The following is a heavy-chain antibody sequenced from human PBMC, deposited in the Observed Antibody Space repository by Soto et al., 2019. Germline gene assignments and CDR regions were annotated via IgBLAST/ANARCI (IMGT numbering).Heavy chain of an antibody. Sequence: EVQLVESGGGLVKPGGSLRLSCAASGFTFSNAWMTWVRQAPGKWLEWFGRVKSKTDGGTIDYAAPVKDRFTISRDDSKNTLYLQMNSLKTEDTAVYYCIGTYSGSSMRFDYWGQGTLVTVSS. J-gene: IGHJ4*02. V-gene: IGHV3-15*01. CDR1: GFTFSNAW. D-gene: IGHD5-12*01. CDR3: IGTYSGSSMRFDY. CDR2: VKSKTDGGTI.